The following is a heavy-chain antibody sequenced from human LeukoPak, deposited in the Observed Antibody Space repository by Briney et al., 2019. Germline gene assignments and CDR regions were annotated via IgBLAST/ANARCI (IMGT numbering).Heavy chain of an antibody. Sequence: GGSLRLSCAAYGFSFSNYAMHWVRQTPGEGLVWVAVISTDGRDKHYADSVKGRFTISRDNSKSTLYLQMNSLRAEDTAVYYCARDSAAAAVYYFDYWGQGTLVTVSS. V-gene: IGHV3-30*04. J-gene: IGHJ4*02. D-gene: IGHD6-13*01. CDR3: ARDSAAAAVYYFDY. CDR1: GFSFSNYA. CDR2: ISTDGRDK.